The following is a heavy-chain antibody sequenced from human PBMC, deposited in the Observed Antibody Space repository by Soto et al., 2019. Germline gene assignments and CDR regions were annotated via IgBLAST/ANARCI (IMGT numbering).Heavy chain of an antibody. V-gene: IGHV4-34*01. J-gene: IGHJ6*02. Sequence: QVQLQQWGAGLLKPSETLSLTCAVYGESFSGYYWTWIRQPPGKGLEWIGEINHSGSTKYNPSLKGRVTMSVDTSKNQFSLALSAVNAADTAVYYCARGEIVVVPATSYYYYDMDVWGQGTTVTVSS. CDR1: GESFSGYY. D-gene: IGHD2-2*01. CDR3: ARGEIVVVPATSYYYYDMDV. CDR2: INHSGST.